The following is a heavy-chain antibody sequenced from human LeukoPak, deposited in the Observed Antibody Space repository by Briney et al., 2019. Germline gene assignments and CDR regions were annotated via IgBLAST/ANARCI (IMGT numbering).Heavy chain of an antibody. V-gene: IGHV3-7*01. Sequence: GGSLRLSCAASGFTLNTYAMHWVRQAPGKGLEWVANIKQDGSEKYYVDSVKGRFTISRDNAKNSLYLQMNSLRAEDTAVYYCARAPGVSGWPTMHYYYYMDVWGKGTTVTVSS. J-gene: IGHJ6*03. CDR3: ARAPGVSGWPTMHYYYYMDV. D-gene: IGHD6-19*01. CDR1: GFTLNTYA. CDR2: IKQDGSEK.